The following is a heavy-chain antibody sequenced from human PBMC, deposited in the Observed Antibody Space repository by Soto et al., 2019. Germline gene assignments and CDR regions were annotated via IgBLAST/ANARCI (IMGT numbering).Heavy chain of an antibody. D-gene: IGHD3-22*01. Sequence: PSETLSLTCTVSGGSISSGGYYWSWIRQHPGKGLEWIGYIYYSGSTYYNPSLKSRVTISVDTSKNQFSLKLSSVTAADTAVYYCARDLGFYYDSSGYYYAGDWFDPWGQGTLVTVS. CDR2: IYYSGST. CDR1: GGSISSGGYY. CDR3: ARDLGFYYDSSGYYYAGDWFDP. J-gene: IGHJ5*02. V-gene: IGHV4-31*03.